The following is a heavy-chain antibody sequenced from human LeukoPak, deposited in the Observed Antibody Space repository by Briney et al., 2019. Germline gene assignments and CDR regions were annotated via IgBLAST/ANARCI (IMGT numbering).Heavy chain of an antibody. Sequence: GGSLRLSCAASGFTFSSYAMHWVRQAPGKGLEWVAVISYDGSNKYYADSVKGRFTISRDNSKNTLYLQMNSLRAEDTAVYYCAREEYYDFWSGYRERYFDYWGQGTLVTVSS. CDR1: GFTFSSYA. CDR2: ISYDGSNK. J-gene: IGHJ4*02. D-gene: IGHD3-3*01. CDR3: AREEYYDFWSGYRERYFDY. V-gene: IGHV3-30-3*01.